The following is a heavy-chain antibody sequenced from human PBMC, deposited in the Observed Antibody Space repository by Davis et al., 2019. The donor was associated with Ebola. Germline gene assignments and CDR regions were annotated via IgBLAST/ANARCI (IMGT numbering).Heavy chain of an antibody. CDR1: GGTFSSYA. CDR3: ARVAYSSSWYRGGVWFDP. V-gene: IGHV1-69*04. CDR2: IIPILGIA. D-gene: IGHD6-13*01. J-gene: IGHJ5*02. Sequence: SVKVSCKASGGTFSSYAISWVRQAPGQGLEWMGRIIPILGIANYAQKFQGRVTITADKSTSTAYMERSSLRSEDTAVYYCARVAYSSSWYRGGVWFDPWGQGTLVTVSS.